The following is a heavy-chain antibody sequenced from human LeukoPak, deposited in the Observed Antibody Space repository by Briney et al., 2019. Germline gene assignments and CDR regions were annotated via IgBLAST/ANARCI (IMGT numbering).Heavy chain of an antibody. CDR3: ARGGYYYDSSGYFDY. V-gene: IGHV4-59*01. J-gene: IGHJ4*02. CDR2: VYYSGST. D-gene: IGHD3-22*01. Sequence: PSETLSLTCTVSGGSISSSYWSWIRQPPGKGPEWIGYVYYSGSTNYNPSLKSRVTISVDTSKNQFSLKLSSVTAADTAVYYCARGGYYYDSSGYFDYWGQGTLVTVSS. CDR1: GGSISSSY.